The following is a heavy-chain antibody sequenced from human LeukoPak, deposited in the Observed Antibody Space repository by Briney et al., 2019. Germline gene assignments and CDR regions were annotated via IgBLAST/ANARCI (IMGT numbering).Heavy chain of an antibody. CDR3: ARDLVPLGVVTDYYMDV. CDR2: IYTSGST. J-gene: IGHJ6*03. D-gene: IGHD3-3*01. CDR1: GGSISSGSHY. V-gene: IGHV4-61*02. Sequence: PSETLSLTCTVSGGSISSGSHYWSWIRQPAGKGLEWIGRIYTSGSTNYNPSLKSRVTISVDTSKNQFSLKLSSVTAADTAVYYCARDLVPLGVVTDYYMDVWGKGTTVTVSS.